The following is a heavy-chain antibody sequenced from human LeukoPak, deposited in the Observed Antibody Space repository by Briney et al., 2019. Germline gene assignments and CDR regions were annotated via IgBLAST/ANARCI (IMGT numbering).Heavy chain of an antibody. D-gene: IGHD5-12*01. V-gene: IGHV4-61*02. J-gene: IGHJ5*02. CDR1: GGSISSGSYY. Sequence: SETLSLTCTVSGGSISSGSYYWSWIRQPAGKGLEWIGRIYTSGSTNYNPSLKSRVTISVDTSKNQFSLKLSSVTAADTAVYYCARGYLLWLRSNWFDPWGQGTLVTVSS. CDR2: IYTSGST. CDR3: ARGYLLWLRSNWFDP.